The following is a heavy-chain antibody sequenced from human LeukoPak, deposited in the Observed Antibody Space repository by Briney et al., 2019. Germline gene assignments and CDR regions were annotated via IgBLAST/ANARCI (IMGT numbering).Heavy chain of an antibody. CDR3: ARDLGGYYYDSHR. J-gene: IGHJ4*02. CDR1: GFTFGDYA. V-gene: IGHV3-7*01. D-gene: IGHD3-22*01. CDR2: IKEDGSEK. Sequence: SGGSLRLSCTASGFTFGDYAMSWFRQAPGKGLEWVANIKEDGSEKYYVDSVKGRFTISRDNAKKSLYLQMNSLRAEDTAVYYCARDLGGYYYDSHRWGQGTLVTVSS.